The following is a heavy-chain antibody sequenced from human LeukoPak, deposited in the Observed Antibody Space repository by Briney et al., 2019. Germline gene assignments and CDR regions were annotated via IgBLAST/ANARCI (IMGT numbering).Heavy chain of an antibody. CDR2: VRTDGSET. Sequence: GGSLRLSCAASGFTFSSYAMSWVRQAPGKGLEWVSRVRTDGSETNYADSVKGRFTISRDNAKNTVYLQMNSLRAEDTAVYYCARLRVLAATTSGFDYWGQGTLVTVSS. CDR3: ARLRVLAATTSGFDY. V-gene: IGHV3-74*01. CDR1: GFTFSSYA. D-gene: IGHD1-26*01. J-gene: IGHJ4*02.